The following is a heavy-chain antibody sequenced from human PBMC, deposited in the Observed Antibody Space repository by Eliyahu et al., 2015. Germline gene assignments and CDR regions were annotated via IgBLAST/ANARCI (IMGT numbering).Heavy chain of an antibody. V-gene: IGHV3-30*01. CDR2: ISHDGGRT. D-gene: IGHD3-10*01. CDR3: ARVSLLSYFGELDY. CDR1: GFAXXSYG. Sequence: QVRLVDSGGGVVQPGRSLRLSCXVXGFAXXSYGMHWVRXAPGKGLEWVAIISHDGGRTNYADSVKGRFIISRDNSRNTLFLQMNSLRVEDTAIYYCARVSLLSYFGELDYWGQGTLVTVSS. J-gene: IGHJ4*02.